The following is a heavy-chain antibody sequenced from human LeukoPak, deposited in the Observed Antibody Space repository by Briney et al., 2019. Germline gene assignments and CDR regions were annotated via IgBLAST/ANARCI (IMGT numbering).Heavy chain of an antibody. CDR2: TNQDGSKN. CDR3: ATTVPGYPDDYFDY. J-gene: IGHJ4*02. CDR1: EFTFSNYW. Sequence: GGSLRLSCAASEFTFSNYWMSWVRQAPGKGLERVAHTNQDGSKNYYVDSLKGRFTISRGNAKNSLYLQMSSLRAEDTAVYYCATTVPGYPDDYFDYWGQGTLVTVSS. D-gene: IGHD6-19*01. V-gene: IGHV3-7*01.